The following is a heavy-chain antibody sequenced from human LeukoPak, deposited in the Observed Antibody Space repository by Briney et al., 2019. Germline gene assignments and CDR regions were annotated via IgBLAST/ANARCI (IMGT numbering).Heavy chain of an antibody. D-gene: IGHD3-10*01. J-gene: IGHJ4*02. CDR1: GYTFTSYG. V-gene: IGHV1-18*01. CDR3: ARALLAATYGSGSYYADY. Sequence: ASVKVSCKASGYTFTSYGISWVRQAPGQGLEWMGWISAYNGNTNYAQKLQGRVTMTTDTSTSTAYMELRSLRSNDTAVYYCARALLAATYGSGSYYADYWGQGTLVTVSS. CDR2: ISAYNGNT.